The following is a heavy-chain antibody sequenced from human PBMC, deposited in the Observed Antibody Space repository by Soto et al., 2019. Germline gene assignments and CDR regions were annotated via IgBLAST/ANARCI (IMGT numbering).Heavy chain of an antibody. J-gene: IGHJ4*02. V-gene: IGHV1-8*01. D-gene: IGHD5-12*01. CDR1: GYIFLSYD. Sequence: ASVKVSCKASGYIFLSYDINWVRQASGQGLEWMGWMNPNSGMTGSAQKFQGRVTMTRGNSIDTAYMELSSLTSDDTAIYYCVREAGIAVAYGYDYIGYWGQGTLVTVSS. CDR3: VREAGIAVAYGYDYIGY. CDR2: MNPNSGMT.